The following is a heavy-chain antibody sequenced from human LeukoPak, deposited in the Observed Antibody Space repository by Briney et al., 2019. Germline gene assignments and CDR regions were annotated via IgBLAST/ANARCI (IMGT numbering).Heavy chain of an antibody. V-gene: IGHV3-74*01. J-gene: IGHJ4*02. Sequence: PGGSLRLSCAASGFTFSSYWMHWVRQAPGKGLVWVSRINSDGSSTSYADSVKGRFTISRDNSKNTLYLQMNSLRAEDTAVYYCATSTLILRLIFDYWGQGTLVTVSS. CDR3: ATSTLILRLIFDY. CDR2: INSDGSST. D-gene: IGHD4-17*01. CDR1: GFTFSSYW.